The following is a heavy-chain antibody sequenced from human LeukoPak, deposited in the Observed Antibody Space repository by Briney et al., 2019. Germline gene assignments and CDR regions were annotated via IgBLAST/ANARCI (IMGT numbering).Heavy chain of an antibody. CDR1: GGSISSSSYY. CDR3: ARPRYSSSWSVWFDP. V-gene: IGHV4-39*01. Sequence: ASETLSLTCTVSGGSISSSSYYWGWIRQPPGKGLEWIGSIYYSGSTYYNPSLKSRVTISVDTSKNQFSLKLSSVTAADTAVYYCARPRYSSSWSVWFDPWGQGTLVTVSS. CDR2: IYYSGST. D-gene: IGHD6-13*01. J-gene: IGHJ5*02.